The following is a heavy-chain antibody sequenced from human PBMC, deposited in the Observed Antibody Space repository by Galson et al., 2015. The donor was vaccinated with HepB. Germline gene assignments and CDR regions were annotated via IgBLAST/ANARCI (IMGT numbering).Heavy chain of an antibody. D-gene: IGHD4-17*01. CDR1: GYTFTSYG. CDR2: ISAYNGNT. Sequence: SVKVSCKASGYTFTSYGISWVRQAPGQGLEWMGWISAYNGNTNYAQKLQGRVTMTTDTSTSTAYMELRSLRSDDTAVYYCARDPRPPQGRLRSYYYYGMDVWGQGTTVTVSS. V-gene: IGHV1-18*04. CDR3: ARDPRPPQGRLRSYYYYGMDV. J-gene: IGHJ6*02.